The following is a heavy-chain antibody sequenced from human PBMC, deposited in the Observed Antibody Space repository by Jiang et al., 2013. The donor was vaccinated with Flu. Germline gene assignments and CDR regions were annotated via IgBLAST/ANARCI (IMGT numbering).Heavy chain of an antibody. CDR3: ARQGNWNDLD. J-gene: IGHJ4*02. CDR2: IYPGDSAT. CDR1: GYSFTTYW. V-gene: IGHV5-51*01. Sequence: QLVESGAEVKKPGESLKISCQGFGYSFTTYWIGWVRQMPGKGLEWMGMIYPGDSATRYSPSFEGQVTISADKSIGTAYLQWSSLKASDTAMYFCARQGNWNDLDWGQGTLVTVSS. D-gene: IGHD1-20*01.